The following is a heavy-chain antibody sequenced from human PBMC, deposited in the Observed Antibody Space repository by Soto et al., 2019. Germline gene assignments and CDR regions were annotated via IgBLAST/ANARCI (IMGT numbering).Heavy chain of an antibody. CDR3: ARDEEDYGDYDWYFDL. V-gene: IGHV4-61*01. CDR2: IYYSGST. J-gene: IGHJ2*01. CDR1: GGSVSSGSYY. Sequence: QVQLQESGPGLVKPSETLSLTCTVSGGSVSSGSYYWSWIRQPPGKGLEWIGYIYYSGSTNYNPSLMCRVTISVDTSKNQFSLKLSSVTAADTAVYYCARDEEDYGDYDWYFDLWGRGTLVTVSS. D-gene: IGHD4-17*01.